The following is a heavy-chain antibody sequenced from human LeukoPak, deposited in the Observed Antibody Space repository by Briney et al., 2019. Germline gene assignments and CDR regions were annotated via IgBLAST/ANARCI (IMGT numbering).Heavy chain of an antibody. J-gene: IGHJ4*02. CDR2: ISAYNGNT. Sequence: GASVKVSCKASGYTFTSYGISWVRQAPGQGLEWMGWISAYNGNTNYAQKLQGRVTMTTDTSTSTAYMELRSLRSDDTAVYYCASWGYGSGSNYYFDYWGQGTLVTVSS. CDR3: ASWGYGSGSNYYFDY. D-gene: IGHD3-10*01. V-gene: IGHV1-18*01. CDR1: GYTFTSYG.